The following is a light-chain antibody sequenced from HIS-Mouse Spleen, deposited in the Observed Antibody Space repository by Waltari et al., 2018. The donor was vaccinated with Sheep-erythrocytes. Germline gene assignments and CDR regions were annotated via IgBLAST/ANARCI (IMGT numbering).Light chain of an antibody. CDR3: SSYAGSNNWV. CDR1: SSDVGGYNY. Sequence: QSALTQPPSASGSPGQSVTIPCTATSSDVGGYNYGSWYQQHPGKAPKLMIYEVSKRPAGVPDRFSGSKSGNTASLTVSGLQAEDEADYYCSSYAGSNNWVFGGGTKLTVL. V-gene: IGLV2-8*01. J-gene: IGLJ3*02. CDR2: EVS.